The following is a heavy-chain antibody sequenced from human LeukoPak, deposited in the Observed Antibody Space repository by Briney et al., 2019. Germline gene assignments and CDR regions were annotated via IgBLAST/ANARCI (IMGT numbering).Heavy chain of an antibody. V-gene: IGHV3-30*18. CDR2: ISYDGSNK. Sequence: GGSLRLSCAASGFTFSSYGMHWVRQAPGKGLEWVAVISYDGSNKYYADSVKGRFTISRDNSKNTLYLRMNSLRAEDTAVYYCAKDYYDSSGYYVSYFDYWGQGTLVTVSS. D-gene: IGHD3-22*01. CDR1: GFTFSSYG. CDR3: AKDYYDSSGYYVSYFDY. J-gene: IGHJ4*02.